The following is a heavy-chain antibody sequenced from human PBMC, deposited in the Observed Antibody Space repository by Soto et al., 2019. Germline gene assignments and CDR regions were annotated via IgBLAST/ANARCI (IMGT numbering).Heavy chain of an antibody. CDR3: AKDMHSFVVVPAAMRGSFEY. D-gene: IGHD2-2*01. V-gene: IGHV3-9*01. CDR1: GFTFDDYA. Sequence: GGSLRLSCAASGFTFDDYAMHWVRQAPGKGLEWVSGISWNSGSIGYADSVKGRFTISRDNAKNSLYLQMNSLRAEDTALYYCAKDMHSFVVVPAAMRGSFEYWGQGTLVTVSS. CDR2: ISWNSGSI. J-gene: IGHJ4*02.